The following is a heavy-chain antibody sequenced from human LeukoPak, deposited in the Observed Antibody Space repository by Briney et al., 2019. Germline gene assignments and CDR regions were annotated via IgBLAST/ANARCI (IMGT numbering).Heavy chain of an antibody. CDR1: GFTFSNYG. J-gene: IGHJ4*02. Sequence: PGGSLRLSCAASGFTFSNYGMTWVRQAPGKGPEWVSTITVGGDETSAANSVKGRFTISRDNSKNMLYLQMNSLRAEDTAVYYCAKAYLPGFGDFHGWKEYWGQGTLVTVSS. CDR2: ITVGGDET. D-gene: IGHD4-17*01. V-gene: IGHV3-23*01. CDR3: AKAYLPGFGDFHGWKEY.